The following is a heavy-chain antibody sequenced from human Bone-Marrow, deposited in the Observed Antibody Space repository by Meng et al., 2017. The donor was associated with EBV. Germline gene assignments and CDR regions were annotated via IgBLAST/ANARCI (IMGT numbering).Heavy chain of an antibody. CDR1: CGFFSGYS. J-gene: IGHJ4*02. CDR2: INHRGST. Sequence: QTGGGGLLKPAETRSLPCAVYCGFFSGYSWIWIRQPPGKGVEWIGEINHRGSTNYNPSLKSRVTISVYTSKNQFSLKLRSVTAADTAVYYCARGCSGGSWSSFDYWGQGTLVTASS. D-gene: IGHD2-15*01. CDR3: ARGCSGGSWSSFDY. V-gene: IGHV4-34*01.